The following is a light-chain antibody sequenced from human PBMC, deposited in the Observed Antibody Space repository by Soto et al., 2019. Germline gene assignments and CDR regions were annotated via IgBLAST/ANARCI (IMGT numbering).Light chain of an antibody. CDR3: QQYNKWPST. CDR1: QSVRNN. J-gene: IGKJ1*01. CDR2: DAT. V-gene: IGKV3-15*01. Sequence: EVVMTQSPATLSVSPGERATLSCKASQSVRNNLVWYQQKPGQAPRPIIYDATTRATGIPVRFSGSGSGTGFTLTISSLQSEDFAVYYCQQYNKWPSTFGQGTKVDIK.